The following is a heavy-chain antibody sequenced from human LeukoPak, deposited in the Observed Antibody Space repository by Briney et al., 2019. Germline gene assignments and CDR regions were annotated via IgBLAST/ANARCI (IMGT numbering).Heavy chain of an antibody. Sequence: GGSLRLSCAASGFTFSSYAMHWVRQAPGKGLEWVAVISYDGSNKYYADSVKGRFTISRDNSKNTLYLQMNSLRAEDTAVYYCARVANWQQPCFDYWGQGTLVTVSS. J-gene: IGHJ4*02. V-gene: IGHV3-30-3*01. D-gene: IGHD6-13*01. CDR3: ARVANWQQPCFDY. CDR2: ISYDGSNK. CDR1: GFTFSSYA.